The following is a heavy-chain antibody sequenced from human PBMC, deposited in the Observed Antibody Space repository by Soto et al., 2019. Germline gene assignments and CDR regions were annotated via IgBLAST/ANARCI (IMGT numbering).Heavy chain of an antibody. V-gene: IGHV3-64D*06. D-gene: IGHD6-13*01. CDR1: GFTFSSYA. Sequence: GGPLRLSCSASGFTFSSYAMHWVPQAPGKGLEYVSAISSNGGSTYYADSVKGRFTISRDNSKNTLYLQMSSLRAEDTAVYYCVKDAVSAAAGRYDFDDWGQGTLVTVYS. CDR3: VKDAVSAAAGRYDFDD. CDR2: ISSNGGST. J-gene: IGHJ4*02.